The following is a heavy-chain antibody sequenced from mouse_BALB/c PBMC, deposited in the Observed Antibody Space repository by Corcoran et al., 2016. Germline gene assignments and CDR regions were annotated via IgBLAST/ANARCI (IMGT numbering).Heavy chain of an antibody. J-gene: IGHJ3*01. CDR1: GFSLSTSGMG. D-gene: IGHD1-2*01. Sequence: QVTLKESGPGILQPSQTLSLTCSFSGFSLSTSGMGVSWIRQTSGKGLEWLTHIYWDDDKRYNPSLKSRLTISKDTSRNQVFLNITILDNADTATYYGARTGGYGAFAYWFLGTLVSVS. V-gene: IGHV8-12*01. CDR2: IYWDDDK. CDR3: ARTGGYGAFAY.